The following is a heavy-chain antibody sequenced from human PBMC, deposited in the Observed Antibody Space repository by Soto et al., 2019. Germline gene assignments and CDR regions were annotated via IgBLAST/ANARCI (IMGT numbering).Heavy chain of an antibody. D-gene: IGHD3-16*01. Sequence: EMQLLESGGGLVQPGGSVRLSCAASGFTFSSYAMSWVRQAPGKGLEWVSTISSSGGTTYYADSVKGRFTISRDNSKNTLYLQMNSLSAADTAVYYCAKVYIWGSYSPYFDYWGQGTLVTVSS. J-gene: IGHJ4*02. CDR1: GFTFSSYA. CDR3: AKVYIWGSYSPYFDY. CDR2: ISSSGGTT. V-gene: IGHV3-23*01.